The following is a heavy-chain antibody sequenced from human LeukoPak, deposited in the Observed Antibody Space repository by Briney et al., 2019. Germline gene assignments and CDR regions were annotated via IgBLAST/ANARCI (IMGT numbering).Heavy chain of an antibody. J-gene: IGHJ4*02. V-gene: IGHV1-69*05. Sequence: SVKVSCKASGGTFSSYAISWVRQAPGQGLEWMGRIIPIFGTANYAQKFQGRVTITTDESTSTAYMELSSLRSEDTAVYYRARGPWELLYYFDYWGQGTLVTVSS. CDR3: ARGPWELLYYFDY. CDR2: IIPIFGTA. CDR1: GGTFSSYA. D-gene: IGHD1-26*01.